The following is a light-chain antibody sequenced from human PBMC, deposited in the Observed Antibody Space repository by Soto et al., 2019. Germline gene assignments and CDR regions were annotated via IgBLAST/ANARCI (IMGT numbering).Light chain of an antibody. CDR1: SSDVGGYPY. Sequence: QSALTQPASVSGSPGQSITISCTGTSSDVGGYPYVSWYQQYPGKAPKLMIYDVSNRPSGVSNRFSGSKSGDTASLTISGLQAEDEADYYCSSYATSTTYVFGTGTKLTVL. CDR2: DVS. J-gene: IGLJ1*01. CDR3: SSYATSTTYV. V-gene: IGLV2-14*03.